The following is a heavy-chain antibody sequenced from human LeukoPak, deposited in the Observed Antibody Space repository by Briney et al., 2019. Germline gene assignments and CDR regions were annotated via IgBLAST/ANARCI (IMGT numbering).Heavy chain of an antibody. CDR1: VGTFINYV. D-gene: IGHD3-22*01. Sequence: ASVKVSCKASVGTFINYVISGVRPAPGQGLEWMGGIFPIFGTAHYAQKFQGRVTKTTDTSTSAAYMELRSLRSDDTAVYYCARGSAYYDSSGYGFDYWGQGTLVTVSS. J-gene: IGHJ4*02. V-gene: IGHV1-69*05. CDR2: IFPIFGTA. CDR3: ARGSAYYDSSGYGFDY.